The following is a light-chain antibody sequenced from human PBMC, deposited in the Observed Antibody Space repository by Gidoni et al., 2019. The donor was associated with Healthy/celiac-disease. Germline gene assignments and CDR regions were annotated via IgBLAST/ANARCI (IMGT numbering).Light chain of an antibody. Sequence: DIVMTQSPDSLAVSLGERATINCKSSQSVLYSSNNKNYLAWYQQKPGQPPKLRIYWASTRESGVPDRFSGSVSGTDFTLTISSLQAEDVAVYYCQQYYSTLPYTFGQGTKLEIK. CDR2: WAS. V-gene: IGKV4-1*01. CDR3: QQYYSTLPYT. CDR1: QSVLYSSNNKNY. J-gene: IGKJ2*01.